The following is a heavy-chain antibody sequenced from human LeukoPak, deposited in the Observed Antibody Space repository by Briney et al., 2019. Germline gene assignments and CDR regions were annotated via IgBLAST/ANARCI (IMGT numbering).Heavy chain of an antibody. D-gene: IGHD1-26*01. Sequence: PGGSLRLSCAASGFTFSSYAMSWVRQAPGKGLEWVSTISDTGGRTYYADSVKGRFTISRDNSKNTLYLQMDSLRAEDTAVYYCARGYSGSSYDAFDIWGQGTMVTVSS. CDR1: GFTFSSYA. V-gene: IGHV3-23*01. CDR2: ISDTGGRT. J-gene: IGHJ3*02. CDR3: ARGYSGSSYDAFDI.